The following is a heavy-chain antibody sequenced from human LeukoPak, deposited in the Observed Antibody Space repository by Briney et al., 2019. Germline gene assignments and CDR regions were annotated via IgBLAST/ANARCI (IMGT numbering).Heavy chain of an antibody. D-gene: IGHD6-19*01. CDR1: GGSISISTYY. CDR2: IYHSGST. CDR3: VTNGTVTVAGTKFNYFDY. V-gene: IGHV4-39*01. J-gene: IGHJ4*02. Sequence: PSETLSLTCTVPGGSISISTYYWGWIRQPPGKGLEWIGSIYHSGSTHYNPSLRSRVTMSVDTSKNQFTLKVTAVTAADTAVYYCVTNGTVTVAGTKFNYFDYWGQGALVTVSS.